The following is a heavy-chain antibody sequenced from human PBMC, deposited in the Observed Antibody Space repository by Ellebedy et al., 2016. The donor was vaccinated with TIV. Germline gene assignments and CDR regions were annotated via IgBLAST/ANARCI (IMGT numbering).Heavy chain of an antibody. D-gene: IGHD2-15*01. J-gene: IGHJ4*02. CDR3: TRDWNEDRIWDD. CDR1: GGSISSSSYY. Sequence: MPGGSLRLSCTVSGGSISSSSYYWGWIRQPPGKGLEWIGSIYYSGSTYYNPSLKSRVTISVDTSKNQFSLKLSSVTAADTAVYYCTRDWNEDRIWDDWGQGTLVTVSS. V-gene: IGHV4-39*02. CDR2: IYYSGST.